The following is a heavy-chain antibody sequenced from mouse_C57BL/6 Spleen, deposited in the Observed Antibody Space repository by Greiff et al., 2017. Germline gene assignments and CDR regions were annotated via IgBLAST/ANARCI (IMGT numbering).Heavy chain of an antibody. D-gene: IGHD1-1*01. V-gene: IGHV1-64*01. CDR1: GYTFTSYW. CDR2: IHPNSGST. CDR3: ARALYGSSSYYAMDY. J-gene: IGHJ4*01. Sequence: VQLQQPGAELVKPGASVTLSCKASGYTFTSYWMHWVKQRPGQGLEWIGMIHPNSGSTNYNEKFKSKATLTEDKSSSTAYMQLSSLTSEDSAVYYCARALYGSSSYYAMDYWGQGTSVTVSS.